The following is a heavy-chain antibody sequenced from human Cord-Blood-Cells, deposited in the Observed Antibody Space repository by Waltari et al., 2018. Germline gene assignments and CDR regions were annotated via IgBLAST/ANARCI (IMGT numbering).Heavy chain of an antibody. Sequence: EVQLVESGGGLVQPGGSLKLSCAASGFPFRGSSLPWVRQASGKGREWVGRIRSKANSYATAYAASVKGRFTISRDDSKNTAYLQMNSLKTEDTAVYYCTSQQVGATKACYWGQGTLVTVSS. CDR3: TSQQVGATKACY. D-gene: IGHD1-26*01. CDR2: IRSKANSYAT. J-gene: IGHJ4*02. CDR1: GFPFRGSS. V-gene: IGHV3-73*02.